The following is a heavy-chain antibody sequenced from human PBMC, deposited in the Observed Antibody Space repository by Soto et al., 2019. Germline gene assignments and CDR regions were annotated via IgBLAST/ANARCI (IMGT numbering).Heavy chain of an antibody. V-gene: IGHV3-74*01. CDR2: IKGDESST. CDR3: ARGGSGTYLLDY. D-gene: IGHD3-10*01. CDR1: GFTFSSYW. J-gene: IGHJ4*02. Sequence: EVQLVESGGGLVQPVGSLRLSCAASGFTFSSYWMHWVRQAPGKGLVWVSRIKGDESSTSYADSVKGRFTISRDNAKNTLYLQMNSLRAEETAVYYCARGGSGTYLLDYWGQGTLVTVSS.